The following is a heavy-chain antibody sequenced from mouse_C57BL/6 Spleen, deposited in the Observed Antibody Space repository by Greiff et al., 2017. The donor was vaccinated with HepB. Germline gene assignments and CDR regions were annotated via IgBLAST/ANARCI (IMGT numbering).Heavy chain of an antibody. Sequence: EVQLVESGGGLVQPGGSMKLSCVASGFTFSNYWMNWVRQSPEKGLEWVAQIRLKSDNYATHYAESVKGRFTISRDDSKISVYLQMNNLRAEDTGIYYCTAHSSKAMDYWGQGTSVTVSS. CDR2: IRLKSDNYAT. CDR1: GFTFSNYW. CDR3: TAHSSKAMDY. J-gene: IGHJ4*01. D-gene: IGHD2-12*01. V-gene: IGHV6-3*01.